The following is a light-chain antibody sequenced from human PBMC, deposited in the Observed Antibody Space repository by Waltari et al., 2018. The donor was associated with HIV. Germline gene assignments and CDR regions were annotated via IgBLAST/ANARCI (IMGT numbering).Light chain of an antibody. CDR2: EAA. CDR3: QQYDSGPRGIT. J-gene: IGKJ2*01. Sequence: EIVMTQSPPTLSVSPGQRVTLSCRASQTISANVAWYQQRPGQAPRHLIYEAATRPTGIPARFSGSGSGTEFTLTISSLQSEDFATYFCQQYDSGPRGITFGQGTMLEIK. CDR1: QTISAN. V-gene: IGKV3-15*01.